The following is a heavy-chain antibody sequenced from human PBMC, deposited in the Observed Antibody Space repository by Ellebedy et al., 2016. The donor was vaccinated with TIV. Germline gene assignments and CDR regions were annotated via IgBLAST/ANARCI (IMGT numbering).Heavy chain of an antibody. D-gene: IGHD4-17*01. CDR2: IKQDGTDK. CDR3: ARRLSDYGDIKLDS. J-gene: IGHJ4*02. CDR1: GFPFPTYW. V-gene: IGHV3-7*03. Sequence: GESLKISCAASGFPFPTYWMNLVRQAPGGGLEVVANIKQDGTDKNYVDSVKGRFTISRDNAKNSVYLKMSSVREEDTAMYYCARRLSDYGDIKLDSWGQGTLVTVSS.